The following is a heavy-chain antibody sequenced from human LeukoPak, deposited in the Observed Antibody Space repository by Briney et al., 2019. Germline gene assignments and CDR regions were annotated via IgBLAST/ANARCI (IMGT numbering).Heavy chain of an antibody. Sequence: GGSLRLSCAASGFTFDDYAMHWVRQAPGKGLEWVSLISWDGGSTYYADSEKGRFTISRDNSKNSLYVQMNSLRAEDTALYYCAKGSIGYATDGYFDFWGQGTLVTVSS. D-gene: IGHD5-12*01. V-gene: IGHV3-43D*04. CDR2: ISWDGGST. J-gene: IGHJ4*02. CDR1: GFTFDDYA. CDR3: AKGSIGYATDGYFDF.